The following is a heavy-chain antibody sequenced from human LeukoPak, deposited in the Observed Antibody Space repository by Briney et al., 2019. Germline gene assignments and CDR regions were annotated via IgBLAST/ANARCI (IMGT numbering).Heavy chain of an antibody. V-gene: IGHV3-48*03. D-gene: IGHD4-23*01. CDR1: GFTFSGCE. J-gene: IGHJ1*01. Sequence: PGGSLRLSCAISGFTFSGCELTWVRQAPGKGLEWISYISRSGNTIYYADSVKGRFTTSRDNAKNSLYLQMNSLRVEDTAVYYCYGANAEHWGQGTLVTVSS. CDR2: ISRSGNTI. CDR3: YGANAEH.